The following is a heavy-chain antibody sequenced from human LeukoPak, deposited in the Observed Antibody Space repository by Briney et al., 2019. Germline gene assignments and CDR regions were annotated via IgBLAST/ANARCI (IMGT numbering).Heavy chain of an antibody. CDR3: ARDHSVAYGMDV. CDR1: GFTFSSYT. J-gene: IGHJ6*02. D-gene: IGHD4-23*01. Sequence: PGGSLRLPCAASGFTFSSYTMNWVRQAPGKGLEWVSSISSSSTYIFYADSVKGRFTISRDNAKNSLYLQMNSLRAEDTAVYYCARDHSVAYGMDVWGQGTTVTVS. CDR2: ISSSSTYI. V-gene: IGHV3-21*01.